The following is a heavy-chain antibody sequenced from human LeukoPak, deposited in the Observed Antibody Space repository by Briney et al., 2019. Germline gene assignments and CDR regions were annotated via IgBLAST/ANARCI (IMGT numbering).Heavy chain of an antibody. J-gene: IGHJ4*02. CDR2: IYYSGST. CDR1: GGSISSYY. Sequence: SETLSLTCTVSGGSISSYYWSWIRQPPGKGLEWIGYIYYSGSTNYNPSLKSRVTISVDTSKNQFSLKLSSVTAADTAVYYCAREGRDGYNLDYWGPGTLVTVPS. V-gene: IGHV4-59*01. D-gene: IGHD5-24*01. CDR3: AREGRDGYNLDY.